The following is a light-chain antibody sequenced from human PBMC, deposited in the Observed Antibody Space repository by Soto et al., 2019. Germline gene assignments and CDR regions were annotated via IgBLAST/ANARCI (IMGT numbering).Light chain of an antibody. CDR1: SSNIGAGYD. CDR3: PSYDSSLSGSV. Sequence: QAVVTQPPSVSGAPGQRVTISCTGSSSNIGAGYDVHWYQQLPGTAPKLLIYGNSNRPSGVPDRFSGSKSGTSASLAITGLRAEDEADYYCPSYDSSLSGSVFGGGTKVTVL. CDR2: GNS. J-gene: IGLJ2*01. V-gene: IGLV1-40*01.